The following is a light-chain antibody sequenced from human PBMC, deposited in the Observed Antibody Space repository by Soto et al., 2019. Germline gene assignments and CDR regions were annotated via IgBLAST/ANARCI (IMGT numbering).Light chain of an antibody. CDR3: QQYNSYPYT. J-gene: IGKJ2*01. CDR2: DAS. CDR1: QDISNY. V-gene: IGKV1-13*02. Sequence: IQMTQSPSSLSASVGDRVTMTCRASQDISNYLVWYQQQPGKVPKLLIYDASSLESGVPSRFSGSGSGTEFTLTISSLQPDDFATYYCQQYNSYPYTFGQGTKLEIK.